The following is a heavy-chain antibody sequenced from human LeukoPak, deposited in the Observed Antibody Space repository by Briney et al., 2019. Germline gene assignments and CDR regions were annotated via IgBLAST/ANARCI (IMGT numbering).Heavy chain of an antibody. CDR1: GLTFSNYA. V-gene: IGHV3-23*01. J-gene: IGHJ3*02. D-gene: IGHD3-10*01. CDR2: ISGSGGST. CDR3: AKDNVLPWFGEEPGAFDI. Sequence: GGSLRLSCAASGLTFSNYAMNWVRQAPGKGLEWVSGISGSGGSTYYADSVKGRFTISRDNSKNTLYLQMNSLRPEDTAAYYCAKDNVLPWFGEEPGAFDIWGQGTMVTVSS.